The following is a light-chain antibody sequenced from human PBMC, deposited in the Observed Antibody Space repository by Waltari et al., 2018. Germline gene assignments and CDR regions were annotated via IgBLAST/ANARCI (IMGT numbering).Light chain of an antibody. CDR1: KLGEKY. V-gene: IGLV3-1*01. Sequence: SYEVTQPPSVSVSPGQTASITCSGDKLGEKYASWYQQKPGQSPVLVIYKDNKRLSGIPEPSSGSSSANPATLTISGTQAMDEADYYCQAWDSTTRVFGAGTKVTVL. CDR2: KDN. CDR3: QAWDSTTRV. J-gene: IGLJ1*01.